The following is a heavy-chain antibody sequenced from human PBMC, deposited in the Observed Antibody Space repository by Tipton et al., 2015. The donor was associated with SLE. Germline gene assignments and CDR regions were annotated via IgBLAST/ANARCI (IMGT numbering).Heavy chain of an antibody. D-gene: IGHD6-6*01. V-gene: IGHV4-59*01. CDR3: ARELYSSSDGFDY. CDR2: MDHSGST. Sequence: LRLSCTVSGASISSYYWNWIRKAPGKGLEWIAFMDHSGSTNYSPSLKSRVTMSVDMSKNQFSLRLSSVTAADTAVYYCARELYSSSDGFDYWGQGTLVTVSS. J-gene: IGHJ4*02. CDR1: GASISSYY.